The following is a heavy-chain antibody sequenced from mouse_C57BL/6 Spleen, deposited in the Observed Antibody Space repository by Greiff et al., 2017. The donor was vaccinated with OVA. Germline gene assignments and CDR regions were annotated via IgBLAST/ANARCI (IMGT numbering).Heavy chain of an antibody. Sequence: QVQLQQSGAELVKPGASVKMSCKASGYTFTSYWITWVKQRPGQGLEWIGDIYPGSGSTNYNEKFKSKATMTVDTSSSTAYMQLSSLTSEDSAVYYCARRYGSSWFAYWGQGTLVTVSA. V-gene: IGHV1-55*01. CDR1: GYTFTSYW. J-gene: IGHJ3*01. CDR3: ARRYGSSWFAY. D-gene: IGHD1-1*01. CDR2: IYPGSGST.